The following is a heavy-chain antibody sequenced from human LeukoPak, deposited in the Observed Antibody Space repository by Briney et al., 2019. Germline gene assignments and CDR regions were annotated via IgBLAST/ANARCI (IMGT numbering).Heavy chain of an antibody. CDR2: INPNSGGT. D-gene: IGHD3-16*01. J-gene: IGHJ4*02. CDR1: GYTFTCYY. V-gene: IGHV1-2*02. Sequence: ASVKVSCKASGYTFTCYYMHWVRQAPGQGLEWMGWINPNSGGTNYAQKFHGRVTMTRDTSISTAYMELSRLRSDDTAVYYCARDGMITFGGVYDYWGQGTLVTVSS. CDR3: ARDGMITFGGVYDY.